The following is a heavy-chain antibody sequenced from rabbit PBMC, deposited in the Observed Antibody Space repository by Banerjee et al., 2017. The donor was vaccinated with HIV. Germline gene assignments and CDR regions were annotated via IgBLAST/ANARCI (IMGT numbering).Heavy chain of an antibody. Sequence: QEQLVESGGGLVQPEGSLTLTCTVSGFSFSSSYWMCWVRQAPGKGLEWIGCIYTGSSGSTYYASWAKGRFTISKTSSTTVTLQMTSLTAADTATYFCARGYGDHSSTGYAIGLWGPGTLVTVS. CDR3: ARGYGDHSSTGYAIGL. D-gene: IGHD1-1*01. J-gene: IGHJ6*01. CDR1: GFSFSSSYW. CDR2: IYTGSSGST. V-gene: IGHV1S45*01.